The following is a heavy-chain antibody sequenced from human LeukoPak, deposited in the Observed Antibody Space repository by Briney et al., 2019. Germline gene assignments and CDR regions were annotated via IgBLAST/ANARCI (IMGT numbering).Heavy chain of an antibody. Sequence: GGSLRLSSAASGFTFSSYAMSWVRQAPGKGLEWVSGFSGSGGSTYYADSVQGRFTISRDNSKNTLYLQMNSLRAEDTAVYCCAEPRSAESPFDYWGQGTLVTVSS. V-gene: IGHV3-23*01. CDR2: FSGSGGST. D-gene: IGHD3-3*01. J-gene: IGHJ4*02. CDR1: GFTFSSYA. CDR3: AEPRSAESPFDY.